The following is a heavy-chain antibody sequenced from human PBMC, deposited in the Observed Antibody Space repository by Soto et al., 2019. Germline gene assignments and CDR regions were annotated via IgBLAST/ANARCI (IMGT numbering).Heavy chain of an antibody. Sequence: LRLSCAASGFTFSSYGMHWVRQAPGKGLEWVAVISYDGSNKYYADSVKGRFTISRDNSKNTLYLQMNSLRAEDTAVYYCAKDGDSSGYYYYYGMDVWGQGTTVTVSS. V-gene: IGHV3-30*18. J-gene: IGHJ6*02. CDR1: GFTFSSYG. D-gene: IGHD3-22*01. CDR2: ISYDGSNK. CDR3: AKDGDSSGYYYYYGMDV.